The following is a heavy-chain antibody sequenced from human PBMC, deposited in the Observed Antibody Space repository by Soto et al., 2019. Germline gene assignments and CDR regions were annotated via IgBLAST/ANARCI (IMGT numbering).Heavy chain of an antibody. V-gene: IGHV4-59*01. CDR1: GGSISRYY. Sequence: SETLSLTCNVSGGSISRYYWSWIRQPPGKGLEWIGYIHYSGSTKYNPSLKSRVTISVDTSKNQFSLKLTSVTAADTAVYFCARVKEVASTIPSLWLDPWGQGTLATVSS. D-gene: IGHD6-19*01. J-gene: IGHJ5*02. CDR2: IHYSGST. CDR3: ARVKEVASTIPSLWLDP.